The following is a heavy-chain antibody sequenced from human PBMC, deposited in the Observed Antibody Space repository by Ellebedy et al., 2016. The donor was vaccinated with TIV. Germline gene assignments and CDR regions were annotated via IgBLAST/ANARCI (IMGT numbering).Heavy chain of an antibody. CDR3: AKGDDFWRGFRSSDYYYMDV. D-gene: IGHD3-3*01. CDR1: RFTFTSYG. J-gene: IGHJ6*03. CDR2: ISYDGSNI. V-gene: IGHV3-30*18. Sequence: GESLKISXVASRFTFTSYGMHWVRQAPGKGLEWVAFISYDGSNIYYAESVKGRFTISRDNSKNTLYLHMNSLTSEDSALYHCAKGDDFWRGFRSSDYYYMDVWGKGTTVTVSS.